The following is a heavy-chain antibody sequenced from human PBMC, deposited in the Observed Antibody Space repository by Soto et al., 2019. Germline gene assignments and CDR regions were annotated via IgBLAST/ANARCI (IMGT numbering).Heavy chain of an antibody. CDR2: ISGSGGST. D-gene: IGHD2-15*01. J-gene: IGHJ4*02. Sequence: EVQLLESGGGLVQPGGSLRLSCAASGFTFSSYAMSWVRQAPGKGLEWVSAISGSGGSTYYADSVKGRFTISRDNSKNTLYLQMNSLRAKDTAVYYCAKIFVVVVAATEFDYWGQGTLVTVSS. V-gene: IGHV3-23*01. CDR3: AKIFVVVVAATEFDY. CDR1: GFTFSSYA.